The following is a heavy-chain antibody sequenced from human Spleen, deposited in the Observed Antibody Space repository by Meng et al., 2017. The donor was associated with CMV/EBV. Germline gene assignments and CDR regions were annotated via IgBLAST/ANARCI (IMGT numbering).Heavy chain of an antibody. V-gene: IGHV5-51*01. CDR2: IYPGDSDT. CDR1: AFGFTTDW. D-gene: IGHD3/OR15-3a*01. Sequence: SCKGSAFGFTTDWIAWVRQVPGKGLEWMGMIYPGDSDTRYSPSFQGHVTISADRSISTAYLQWSSLAASDTAIYYCAREGLDYRFDSWGQGTLVTVSS. J-gene: IGHJ4*02. CDR3: AREGLDYRFDS.